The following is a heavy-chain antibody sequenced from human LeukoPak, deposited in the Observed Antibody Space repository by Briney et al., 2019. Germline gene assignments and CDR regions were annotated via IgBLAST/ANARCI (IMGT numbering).Heavy chain of an antibody. J-gene: IGHJ4*02. V-gene: IGHV3-30*02. CDR2: IRYDGSNK. CDR1: GFIFSSYG. Sequence: GGSLRLSCAASGFIFSSYGMHWVRQAPGKGLEWVAFIRYDGSNKYYADSVKGRFTISRDNAKNSLYLQMNSLRAEDTAVYYCARVWYSSGWSPPWNYWGQGTLVTVSS. D-gene: IGHD6-19*01. CDR3: ARVWYSSGWSPPWNY.